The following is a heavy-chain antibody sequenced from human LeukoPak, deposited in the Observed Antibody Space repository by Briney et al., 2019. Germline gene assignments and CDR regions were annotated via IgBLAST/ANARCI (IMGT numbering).Heavy chain of an antibody. CDR3: ARVHYYDSGGYYHFDY. CDR1: GGSISSSNW. J-gene: IGHJ4*02. V-gene: IGHV4-4*02. CDR2: IYHSGST. Sequence: SSETLSLTCAVSGGSISSSNWWSWVRQPPGKGLEWIGEIYHSGSTNYNPSLKSRVTISVDKSKNQFSLKLSSVTAADTAVYYCARVHYYDSGGYYHFDYWGQGTLVTVSS. D-gene: IGHD3-22*01.